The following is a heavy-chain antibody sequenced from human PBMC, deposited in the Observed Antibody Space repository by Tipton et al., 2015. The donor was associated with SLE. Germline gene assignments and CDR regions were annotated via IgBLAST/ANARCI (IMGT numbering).Heavy chain of an antibody. CDR1: GFTFSSYA. D-gene: IGHD3-10*01. CDR2: ISGSGGST. Sequence: SLRLSCAASGFTFSSYAMSWVRQAPGKGLEWVSAISGSGGSTYNADSVKGRFTLSRDNSKNTLYLQMNSLRAEDTAVYYCAIHYGSGSYDYFYYWGQGTLVTVSS. J-gene: IGHJ4*02. CDR3: AIHYGSGSYDYFYY. V-gene: IGHV3-23*01.